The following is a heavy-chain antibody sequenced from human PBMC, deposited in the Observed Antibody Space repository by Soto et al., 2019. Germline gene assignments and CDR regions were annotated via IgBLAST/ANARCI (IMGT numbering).Heavy chain of an antibody. J-gene: IGHJ6*02. D-gene: IGHD1-1*01. CDR1: GGSISSGGYY. CDR2: IYYSGST. Sequence: SETLSLTCTVSGGSISSGGYYWSWIRQHPGKGLEWIGYIYYSGSTYYNPSLKSRVTISVDTSKNQFSLKLSSVTAADTAVYYCAREGLEPHSAVVGMDVWGQGTTVTVSS. V-gene: IGHV4-31*02. CDR3: AREGLEPHSAVVGMDV.